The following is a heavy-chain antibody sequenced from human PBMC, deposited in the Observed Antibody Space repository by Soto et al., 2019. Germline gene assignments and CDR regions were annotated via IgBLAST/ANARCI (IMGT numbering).Heavy chain of an antibody. J-gene: IGHJ5*02. D-gene: IGHD1-26*01. CDR3: ARASGSSYWFDP. CDR2: ISAYNGNT. CDR1: GYTFTSYG. V-gene: IGHV1-18*01. Sequence: QIQLVQSGAEVKKPGASVKVSCKASGYTFTSYGISWVRQAPGQGLEWMGWISAYNGNTNYAQKLQGRVTMTTDTATSTAYRELRSLRSDDTAVYYCARASGSSYWFDPWGQGTLVTVSS.